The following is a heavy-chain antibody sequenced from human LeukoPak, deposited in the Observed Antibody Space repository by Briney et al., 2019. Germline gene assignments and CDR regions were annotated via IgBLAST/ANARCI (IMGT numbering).Heavy chain of an antibody. V-gene: IGHV1-2*02. CDR1: GYTFTSYG. Sequence: ASVKVSCKASGYTFTSYGISWVRQAPGQGLEWMGWINPNSGGTNYAQKFQGRVTMTRDTSISTAYMELSRLRSDDTAVYYCARAGIAVDYWGQGTLVTVSS. CDR3: ARAGIAVDY. D-gene: IGHD6-13*01. CDR2: INPNSGGT. J-gene: IGHJ4*02.